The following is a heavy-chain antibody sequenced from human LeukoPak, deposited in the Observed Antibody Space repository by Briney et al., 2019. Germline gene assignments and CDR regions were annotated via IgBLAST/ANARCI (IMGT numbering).Heavy chain of an antibody. CDR2: VSGGGFDT. CDR3: TRRAGGNLYDLDN. D-gene: IGHD2-8*02. V-gene: IGHV3-23*01. J-gene: IGHJ4*02. CDR1: GFTLSNYV. Sequence: GGSLRLSCVASGFTLSNYVMSWVRQAPGKGLEWVSGVSGGGFDTYYTDSVKGRFTISRDNSKNMVYLQMNSLRAEDTAVYYCTRRAGGNLYDLDNWGQGTLVTVSS.